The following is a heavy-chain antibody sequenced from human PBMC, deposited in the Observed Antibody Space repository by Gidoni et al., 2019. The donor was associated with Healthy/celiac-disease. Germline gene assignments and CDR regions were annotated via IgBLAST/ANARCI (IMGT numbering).Heavy chain of an antibody. Sequence: EVQLLESGGGLVQPGGSLRLSCSASGFTCRSYAISWVRQAPGKGLEWVSAISGSGGSTYYADSVKGRFTISRDNSKNTLYLQMNSLRAEDTAVYYCAKEGYSYGPYYFDYWGQGTLVTVSS. CDR1: GFTCRSYA. D-gene: IGHD5-18*01. J-gene: IGHJ4*02. CDR2: ISGSGGST. CDR3: AKEGYSYGPYYFDY. V-gene: IGHV3-23*01.